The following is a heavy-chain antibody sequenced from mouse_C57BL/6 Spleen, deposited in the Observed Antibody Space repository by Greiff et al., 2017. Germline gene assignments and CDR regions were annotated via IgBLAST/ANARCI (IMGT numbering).Heavy chain of an antibody. CDR1: GYAFSSYW. CDR2: IYPGDGDT. CDR3: ARSPYYYGSSYWYFDV. Sequence: VQLQQSGAELVKPGASVKISCKASGYAFSSYWMNWVKQRPGKGLEWIGQIYPGDGDTNYNGKFKGKDTLTADKSSSTAYMQLSSLTSEDSAVYFCARSPYYYGSSYWYFDVWGTGTTVTVSS. J-gene: IGHJ1*03. D-gene: IGHD1-1*01. V-gene: IGHV1-80*01.